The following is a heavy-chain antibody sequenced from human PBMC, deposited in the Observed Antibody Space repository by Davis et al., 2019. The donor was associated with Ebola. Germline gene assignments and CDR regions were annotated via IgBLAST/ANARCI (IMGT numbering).Heavy chain of an antibody. CDR1: GFTFSAYS. Sequence: GGSLRLSCVASGFTFSAYSMNWVRQAPGKGLEWVSYVSDSSTTIYYADSVKGRFTISRDNAKNSLYLQMNSLRDEDTAVYYCATDRNWDFDYWGQGTLVTVSS. V-gene: IGHV3-48*02. CDR3: ATDRNWDFDY. J-gene: IGHJ4*02. CDR2: VSDSSTTI. D-gene: IGHD7-27*01.